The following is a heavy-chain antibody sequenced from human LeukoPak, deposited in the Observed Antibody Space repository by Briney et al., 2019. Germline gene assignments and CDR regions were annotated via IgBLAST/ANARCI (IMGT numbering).Heavy chain of an antibody. J-gene: IGHJ4*02. Sequence: ASVKVSCKVSGYTLTELSMHWVRQAPGKGLEWMGGFDPEDGETIYAQKFQGRVTMTEDTSTDTAYMELSSLRSEDTAVYYCVTGRGAMAGTGGYFDYWGQGTLVTVSS. D-gene: IGHD6-19*01. CDR3: VTGRGAMAGTGGYFDY. CDR1: GYTLTELS. V-gene: IGHV1-24*01. CDR2: FDPEDGET.